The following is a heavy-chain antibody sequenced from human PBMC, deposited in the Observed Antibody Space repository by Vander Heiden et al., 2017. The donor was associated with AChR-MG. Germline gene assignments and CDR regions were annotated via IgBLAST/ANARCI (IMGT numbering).Heavy chain of an antibody. CDR1: GFIFNTYT. J-gene: IGHJ4*02. CDR3: AKNERRQTANTCEY. V-gene: IGHV3-23*01. CDR2: ISSSGGTT. Sequence: EVQLLESGGGLVQPGGSLRLSCAASGFIFNTYTMSWVRQAPGKGLEWVSAISSSGGTTYYADSVKGRFTVSRDNSKNTLYLQMNSLRGEDTAVYYGAKNERRQTANTCEYWGQGTLGTVSS. D-gene: IGHD1-1*01.